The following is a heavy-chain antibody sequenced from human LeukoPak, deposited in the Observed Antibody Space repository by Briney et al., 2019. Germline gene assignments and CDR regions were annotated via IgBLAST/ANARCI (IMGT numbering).Heavy chain of an antibody. CDR1: GFTFGDYA. V-gene: IGHV3-49*04. CDR3: TRDQWLGAASGVVFAFDI. D-gene: IGHD3-22*01. Sequence: GGSLRLSCTASGFTFGDYAMSWVRQAPGKGLEWVGFIRSKAYGGTTEYAASVKGRFTISRDDSKSIAYLQMNSLKTEDTAVYYCTRDQWLGAASGVVFAFDIWGQGTMVTVSS. CDR2: IRSKAYGGTT. J-gene: IGHJ3*02.